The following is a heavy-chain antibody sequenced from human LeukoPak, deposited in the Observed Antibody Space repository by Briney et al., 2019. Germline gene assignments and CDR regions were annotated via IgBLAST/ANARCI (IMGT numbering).Heavy chain of an antibody. CDR3: ARDRGGVDYDSSGYLNYFDY. CDR1: GYTFTIYG. D-gene: IGHD3-22*01. V-gene: IGHV1-18*01. CDR2: ISAYNGNT. J-gene: IGHJ4*02. Sequence: ASVTVSFTASGYTFTIYGISWVRQAPGQGLEWLGWISAYNGNTNYAQKLQGRVTMTTDTSTSTAYMELRSLRSDDTAVYYCARDRGGVDYDSSGYLNYFDYWGEGTLVTVSS.